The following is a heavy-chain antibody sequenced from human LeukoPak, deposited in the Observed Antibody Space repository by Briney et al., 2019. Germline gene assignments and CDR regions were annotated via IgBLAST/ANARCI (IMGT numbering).Heavy chain of an antibody. CDR1: GYTFTGYY. CDR3: ARRSSGYSFDY. Sequence: ASVKVSCKASGYTFTGYYMHWVRQAPGQGLGWMGWINPNSGGTNYAQKFQGRVTMTRDTSISTAYMVLSRLRSDDTAVYYCARRSSGYSFDYWGQGTLVTVSS. CDR2: INPNSGGT. D-gene: IGHD3-22*01. J-gene: IGHJ4*02. V-gene: IGHV1-2*02.